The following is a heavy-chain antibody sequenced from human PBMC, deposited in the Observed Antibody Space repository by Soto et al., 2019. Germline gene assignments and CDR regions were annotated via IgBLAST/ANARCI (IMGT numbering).Heavy chain of an antibody. CDR3: ARTSTRGTRFDY. J-gene: IGHJ4*02. CDR2: VYHSGST. CDR1: GGPIHTSNL. V-gene: IGHV4-4*02. Sequence: PSETLSLTCAVPGGPIHTSNLWSLVRQPPGKGLEWIGEVYHSGSTNYNPSFKSRVAMSVDKSKNQFSLKLNSVTAADTALYYCARTSTRGTRFDYWGQGSLVTV. D-gene: IGHD1-1*01.